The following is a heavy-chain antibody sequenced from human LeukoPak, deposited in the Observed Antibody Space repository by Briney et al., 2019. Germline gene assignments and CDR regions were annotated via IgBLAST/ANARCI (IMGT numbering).Heavy chain of an antibody. CDR1: GFTFSNYN. CDR3: ARDPYSGSYSAYYHYYMDV. V-gene: IGHV3-21*01. J-gene: IGHJ6*03. CDR2: ITSCSSYI. D-gene: IGHD1-26*01. Sequence: PGESLTLSCAASGFTFSNYNMNWVRHPPGKGQEWVSSITSCSSYIIYADSATGRFTIYRDTAKNSLYLQMNSLRAEDTAAYYCARDPYSGSYSAYYHYYMDVWGKGTTVTVSS.